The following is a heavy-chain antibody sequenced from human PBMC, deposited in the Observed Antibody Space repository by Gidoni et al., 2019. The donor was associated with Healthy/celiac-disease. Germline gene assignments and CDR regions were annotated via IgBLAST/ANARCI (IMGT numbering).Heavy chain of an antibody. CDR2: ISYDGSNK. J-gene: IGHJ4*02. Sequence: QVQLVESGGGVVQPGRSLRLSCAASGFTFSSYGMHWVRQAPGKGLEWVAVISYDGSNKYYADSVKGRFTISRDNSKNTLYLQMNSLRAEDTAVYYCALLPSRWQQLVRGYWGQGTLVTVSS. D-gene: IGHD6-13*01. CDR1: GFTFSSYG. CDR3: ALLPSRWQQLVRGY. V-gene: IGHV3-30*03.